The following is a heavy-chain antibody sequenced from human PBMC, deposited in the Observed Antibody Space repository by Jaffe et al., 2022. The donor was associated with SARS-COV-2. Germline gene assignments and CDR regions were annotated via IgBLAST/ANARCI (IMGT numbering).Heavy chain of an antibody. J-gene: IGHJ6*02. CDR2: INSDGSST. D-gene: IGHD3-22*01. Sequence: EVQLVESGGGLLQPGGSLRLSCAASGFTFSSYWMHWVRQAPGKGLVWVSRINSDGSSTSYAESVKGRFTISRDNAKNTLYLQMNSLRAEDTAVYYCVRVRVDRTFRMDVWGQGTTVTVSS. CDR1: GFTFSSYW. CDR3: VRVRVDRTFRMDV. V-gene: IGHV3-74*01.